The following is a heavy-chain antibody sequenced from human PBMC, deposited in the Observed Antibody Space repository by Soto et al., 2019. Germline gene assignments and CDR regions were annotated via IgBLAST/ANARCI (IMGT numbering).Heavy chain of an antibody. CDR1: GDSISSGDYY. D-gene: IGHD2-15*01. CDR2: FSYVRGT. J-gene: IGHJ4*02. CDR3: ARVPPRHLAATIY. V-gene: IGHV4-61*08. Sequence: SETLSLTCTVSGDSISSGDYYWSWIRQPPGKGLEWIGYFSYVRGTNNSPSLKSRATISGDTSKNQLSLNLSSVTSADTAVYYCARVPPRHLAATIYWGQGTLVTVSS.